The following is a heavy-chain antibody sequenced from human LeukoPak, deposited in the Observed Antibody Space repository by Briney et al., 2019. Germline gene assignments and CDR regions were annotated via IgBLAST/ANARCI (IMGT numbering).Heavy chain of an antibody. D-gene: IGHD2-15*01. Sequence: SETLSLTCTVSGGSISSYYWSWIRQPPGKGLEWIGYIYYSGSTNYNPSFKSRVTISVDTSKNQFSLKLSSVTAADTAVYYCARDVGGREGLDYWGQGTLVTVSS. CDR2: IYYSGST. J-gene: IGHJ4*02. V-gene: IGHV4-59*01. CDR1: GGSISSYY. CDR3: ARDVGGREGLDY.